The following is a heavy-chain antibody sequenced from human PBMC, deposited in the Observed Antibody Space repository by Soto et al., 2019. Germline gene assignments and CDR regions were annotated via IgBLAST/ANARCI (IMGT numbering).Heavy chain of an antibody. CDR1: GGSFSGYY. J-gene: IGHJ6*02. D-gene: IGHD6-13*01. CDR3: ARLTSWQQLGQFGVNYYYYYGMDV. Sequence: PSETLSLTCAVYGGSFSGYYWSWIRQPPGKGLEWIGEINHSGSTNYNPSLKSRVTISVDTSKNQFSLKLSSVTAADTAVYYCARLTSWQQLGQFGVNYYYYYGMDVWGQGTTVTVSS. V-gene: IGHV4-34*01. CDR2: INHSGST.